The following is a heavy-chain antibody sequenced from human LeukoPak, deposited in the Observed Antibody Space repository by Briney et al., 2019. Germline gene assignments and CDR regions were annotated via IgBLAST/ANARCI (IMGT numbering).Heavy chain of an antibody. CDR2: IYHSGST. V-gene: IGHV4-30-2*01. J-gene: IGHJ3*02. Sequence: RSSQTLSLTCIVSGDSISSGGYWSWIRQPPGKGLEWIGYIYHSGSTYYNPSLKSRVTISVDTSKNQFSLKLTSVTAADTAVYYCARALADLDAFDIWGQGTMVTVSS. CDR3: ARALADLDAFDI. CDR1: GDSISSGGY.